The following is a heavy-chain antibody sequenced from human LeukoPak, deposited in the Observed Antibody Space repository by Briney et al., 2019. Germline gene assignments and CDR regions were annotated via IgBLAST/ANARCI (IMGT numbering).Heavy chain of an antibody. V-gene: IGHV4-38-2*02. CDR2: IYHSGST. J-gene: IGHJ5*02. D-gene: IGHD2-2*01. CDR1: GYSISSGYY. CDR3: ARTTEDCNSASCYQYCFDP. Sequence: SETLSLTCTVSGYSISSGYYWGWIRQPPGKGLEWIGSIYHSGSTYYNPSLKSRVTISVDTSMNQFSLKLSSVTAADTAVYYCARTTEDCNSASCYQYCFDPWGQGTLVTVSS.